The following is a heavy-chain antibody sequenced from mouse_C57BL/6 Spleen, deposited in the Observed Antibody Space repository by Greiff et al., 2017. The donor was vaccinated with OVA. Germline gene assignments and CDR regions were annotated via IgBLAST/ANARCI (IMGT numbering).Heavy chain of an antibody. CDR3: ARHPYDYESPYYAMDD. V-gene: IGHV5-6*02. J-gene: IGHJ4*01. CDR1: GFTFSSYG. CDR2: ISSGGSYT. Sequence: DVKLVESGGDLVKPGGSLKLSCAASGFTFSSYGMSWVRQTPDKRLEWVATISSGGSYTYYPDSVKGRFTISRDNAKNTLYLQMSSLKSEDTAMYYCARHPYDYESPYYAMDDWGQGTSVTVSS. D-gene: IGHD2-4*01.